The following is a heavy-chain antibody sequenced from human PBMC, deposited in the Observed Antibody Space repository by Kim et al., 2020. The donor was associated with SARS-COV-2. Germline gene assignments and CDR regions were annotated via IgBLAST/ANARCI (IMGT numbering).Heavy chain of an antibody. CDR1: EFTFSDFW. D-gene: IGHD3-16*01. CDR2: VSRDGTGT. Sequence: GGSLRLSCVGSEFTFSDFWIHWVRQAPGKGLVWVSRVSRDGTGTDYGDAVKGRFTISRDNSQDTVSLELKSLRVEDTALYFCARAGAGGGFDYCGQGTRV. J-gene: IGHJ4*02. CDR3: ARAGAGGGFDY. V-gene: IGHV3-74*01.